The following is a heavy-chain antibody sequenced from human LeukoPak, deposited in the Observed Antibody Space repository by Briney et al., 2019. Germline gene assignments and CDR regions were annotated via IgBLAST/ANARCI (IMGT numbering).Heavy chain of an antibody. CDR2: MNPNSGNT. CDR3: ARGSGSYYS. Sequence: ASVKVSCKASGYTFTNYHITWVRQAPGQGLEWMGWMNPNSGNTGYAQKFQGRVTITRNTSISTAYMELSSLRSEDTAVYYCARGSGSYYSWGQGTLVTVSS. J-gene: IGHJ4*02. D-gene: IGHD1-26*01. V-gene: IGHV1-8*03. CDR1: GYTFTNYH.